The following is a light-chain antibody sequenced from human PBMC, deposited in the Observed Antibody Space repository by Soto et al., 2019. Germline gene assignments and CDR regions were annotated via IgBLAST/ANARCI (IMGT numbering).Light chain of an antibody. V-gene: IGKV3-20*01. Sequence: ESVLTQSPGTLSLSPGDRATLSCRASQSVSGSYLAWYQQKPGQAPRLLIYGASSRASGIPDGFSGSGSGTDFTLTINRLEPEDFAVYYCLQYGSSPPAYTFGQGTKLEIK. CDR1: QSVSGSY. CDR3: LQYGSSPPAYT. J-gene: IGKJ2*01. CDR2: GAS.